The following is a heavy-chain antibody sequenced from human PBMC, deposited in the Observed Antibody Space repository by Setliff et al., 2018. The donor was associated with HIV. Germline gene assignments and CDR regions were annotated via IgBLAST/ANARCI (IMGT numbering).Heavy chain of an antibody. V-gene: IGHV4-59*08. CDR1: GGSISTYY. CDR3: ARRVPPKALYYYYNNIDV. D-gene: IGHD3-10*01. CDR2: IYYSGST. Sequence: PSETLSLTCTVSGGSISTYYWSWIRQPPGKGLEWMGNIYYSGSTNYNPSLKSRVTISVDTSKNQFTLKLSSVTAADTALYYCARRVPPKALYYYYNNIDVWGKGTTVTVSS. J-gene: IGHJ6*03.